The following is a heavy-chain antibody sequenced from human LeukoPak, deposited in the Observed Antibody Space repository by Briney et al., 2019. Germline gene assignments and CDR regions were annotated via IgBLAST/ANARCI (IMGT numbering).Heavy chain of an antibody. CDR3: AREDNSGYFDY. Sequence: GGSLRLSCAASGFTFSSYWMSWVRQAPGKGLEWVSYISSSGSTIYYADSVKGRFTISRDNAKNSLYLQMNSLRAEDTAVYYCAREDNSGYFDYWGQGTLVTVSS. J-gene: IGHJ4*02. CDR2: ISSSGSTI. CDR1: GFTFSSYW. D-gene: IGHD1-20*01. V-gene: IGHV3-48*04.